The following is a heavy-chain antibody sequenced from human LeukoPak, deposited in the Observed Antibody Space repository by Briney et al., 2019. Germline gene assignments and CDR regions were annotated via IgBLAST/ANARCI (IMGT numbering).Heavy chain of an antibody. CDR3: ATQLSSGWPLRHLPFDY. J-gene: IGHJ4*02. D-gene: IGHD3-22*01. CDR2: INPNSGGT. V-gene: IGHV1-2*02. CDR1: GYTFTGYY. Sequence: ASVKVSCKASGYTFTGYYMHWVRQAPGQGLEWMGWINPNSGGTNYAQKFQGRVTMTRDTSISTAYTELSSLRSEDTAVYYCATQLSSGWPLRHLPFDYWGQGTLVTVSS.